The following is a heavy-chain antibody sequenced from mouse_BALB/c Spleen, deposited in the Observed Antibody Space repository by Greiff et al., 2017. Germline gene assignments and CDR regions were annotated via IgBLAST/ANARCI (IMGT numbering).Heavy chain of an antibody. CDR2: ISDGGSYT. CDR3: ARGLRPAWFAY. CDR1: GFTFSDYY. J-gene: IGHJ3*01. V-gene: IGHV5-4*02. D-gene: IGHD2-4*01. Sequence: EVMLVESGGGLVKPGGSLKLSCAASGFTFSDYYMYWVRQTPEKRLEWVAIISDGGSYTYYPDSVKGRFTISRDNAKNNLYLQMSSLKSEDTAMYYCARGLRPAWFAYWGQGTLVTVSA.